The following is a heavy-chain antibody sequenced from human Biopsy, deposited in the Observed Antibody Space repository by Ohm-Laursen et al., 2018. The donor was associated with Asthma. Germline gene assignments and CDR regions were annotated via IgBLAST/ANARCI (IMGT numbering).Heavy chain of an antibody. Sequence: EASVKVSCKASGGSFSNFAFSWVRRAPGHGLEWMGTILTKFDITSYAEKFQGRVTITADKSTSTTYMELSRLRSEDTAVYYCARSYDTDSYPVLVLDYWGQGTLVTVSS. D-gene: IGHD3-22*01. CDR2: ILTKFDIT. CDR1: GGSFSNFA. J-gene: IGHJ4*02. V-gene: IGHV1-69*04. CDR3: ARSYDTDSYPVLVLDY.